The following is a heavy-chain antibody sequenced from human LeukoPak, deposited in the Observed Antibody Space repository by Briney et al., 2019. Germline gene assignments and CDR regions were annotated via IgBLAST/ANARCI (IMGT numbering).Heavy chain of an antibody. D-gene: IGHD4-17*01. CDR3: ATTGGDYFDAFDT. CDR1: GGSISGGGYS. V-gene: IGHV4-30-2*01. CDR2: IYHSGST. J-gene: IGHJ3*02. Sequence: SETLSLTCAVSGGSISGGGYSWSWIRQPPGKGLEWIGYIYHSGSTYYNPSLKSRVTISVDRSKNQFSLKLSSVTAADTAVYCCATTGGDYFDAFDTWGQGTMVTVSS.